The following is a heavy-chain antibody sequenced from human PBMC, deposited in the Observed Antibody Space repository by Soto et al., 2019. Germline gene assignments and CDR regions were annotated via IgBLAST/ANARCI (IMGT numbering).Heavy chain of an antibody. Sequence: PSATLSLTWSVSGGSISSSNWWSWVRQPPGKGLEWIGEIYHSGSTNYNPSLKSRVTISVDKSKNQFSLKLSSVTAADTAVYYCARCQVVRGVISSYVDHWGQGTLVTV. J-gene: IGHJ4*02. CDR2: IYHSGST. CDR1: GGSISSSNW. CDR3: ARCQVVRGVISSYVDH. D-gene: IGHD3-10*01. V-gene: IGHV4-4*02.